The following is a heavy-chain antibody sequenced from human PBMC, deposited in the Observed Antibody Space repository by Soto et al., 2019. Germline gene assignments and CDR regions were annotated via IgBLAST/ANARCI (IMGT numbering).Heavy chain of an antibody. CDR3: ARARIAAAGTFGRYGMDV. Sequence: GGSLRLSCAASGFTFSSYAMHWVRQAPGKGLEWVAVISYDGSNKYYADSVKGRFTISRDNSKNTLYLQMNSLRAEDTAVYYCARARIAAAGTFGRYGMDVWGQGTTVTVSS. V-gene: IGHV3-30-3*01. J-gene: IGHJ6*02. D-gene: IGHD6-13*01. CDR2: ISYDGSNK. CDR1: GFTFSSYA.